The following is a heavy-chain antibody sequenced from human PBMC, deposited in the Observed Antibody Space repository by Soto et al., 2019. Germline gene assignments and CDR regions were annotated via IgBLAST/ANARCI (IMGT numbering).Heavy chain of an antibody. CDR1: GFTFNNHA. CDR3: AGGYNGTRNFDY. V-gene: IGHV3-23*01. Sequence: EVQLLESGGGLVQPGGSLKLSCAASGFTFNNHAMTWVRQAPGKGLEWVSAMSGGVSTYYADSVKGRFTISRDNSKNALLLQMNNVRLGGTAVFYCAGGYNGTRNFDYWGQGTLVTVSS. J-gene: IGHJ4*02. CDR2: MSGGVST. D-gene: IGHD1-20*01.